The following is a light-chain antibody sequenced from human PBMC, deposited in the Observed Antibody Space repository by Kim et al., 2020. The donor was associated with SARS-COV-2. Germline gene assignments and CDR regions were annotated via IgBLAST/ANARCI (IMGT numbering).Light chain of an antibody. J-gene: IGLJ2*01. V-gene: IGLV2-18*02. CDR3: ASFTSSITWV. CDR1: SSDVGSYTR. Sequence: GPSFTFSCMGTSSDVGSYTRVSWYQQPPGTAPKLMIYEVSNRPSGVPNRFSGSKSGNTASLTISGLQAEDEADYYCASFTSSITWVFGGGTQLTVL. CDR2: EVS.